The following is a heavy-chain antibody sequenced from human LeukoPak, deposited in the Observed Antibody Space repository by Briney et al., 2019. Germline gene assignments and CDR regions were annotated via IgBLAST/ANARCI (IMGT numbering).Heavy chain of an antibody. V-gene: IGHV3-30-3*01. Sequence: GGSLRLSCAASEFTFSTYGMHWVRQAPGKGLEWVAVISYGGSNKYYADSVKGRSTISRGNSKNTLYLQMNSLRAEDTAVYYCAREHLAMIYDVWGQGTTVTVSS. D-gene: IGHD3/OR15-3a*01. CDR3: AREHLAMIYDV. CDR1: EFTFSTYG. CDR2: ISYGGSNK. J-gene: IGHJ6*02.